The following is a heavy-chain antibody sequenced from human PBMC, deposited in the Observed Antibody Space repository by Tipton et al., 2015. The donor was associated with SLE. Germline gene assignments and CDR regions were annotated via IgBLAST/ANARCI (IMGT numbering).Heavy chain of an antibody. Sequence: LRLSCSVSGGSISSYYWSWIRQPPGKGLEWIGYIYYSGSTNYNPSLKSRVTISVDTSKNQFSLKLSSVTAADTAVYYCARGTKLGNHYYYYYMDVWGKGTTVTVSS. D-gene: IGHD7-27*01. CDR3: ARGTKLGNHYYYYYMDV. V-gene: IGHV4-59*01. CDR1: GGSISSYY. CDR2: IYYSGST. J-gene: IGHJ6*03.